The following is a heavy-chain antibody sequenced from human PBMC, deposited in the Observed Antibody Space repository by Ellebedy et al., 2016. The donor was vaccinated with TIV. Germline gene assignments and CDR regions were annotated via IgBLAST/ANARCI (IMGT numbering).Heavy chain of an antibody. Sequence: PGGSLRLSCAASTFTFNSYIMNWVRQAAGKGLEWVSYISSGSTIYYADSVKGRFTISRDNAKNSFYLQMNSLRAEDTAVYYCAGRPGGATTYGLDVWGQGTTVTVSS. V-gene: IGHV3-48*04. CDR2: ISSGSTI. CDR1: TFTFNSYI. J-gene: IGHJ6*02. CDR3: AGRPGGATTYGLDV. D-gene: IGHD1-26*01.